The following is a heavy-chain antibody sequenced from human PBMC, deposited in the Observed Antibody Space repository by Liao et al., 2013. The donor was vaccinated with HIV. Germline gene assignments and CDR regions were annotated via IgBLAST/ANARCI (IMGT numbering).Heavy chain of an antibody. V-gene: IGHV4-61*05. CDR2: IYYSGST. CDR3: ARIWGVPAAIGLVDY. CDR1: GGSISSSSYY. J-gene: IGHJ4*02. D-gene: IGHD2-2*02. Sequence: QLQLQESGPGLVKPSETLSLTCTVSGGSISSSSYYWGWIRQPPGKGLEWIGYIYYSGSTNYNPSLKSRVTISVDTSKNQFSLKLSSVTAADTAVYYCARIWGVPAAIGLVDYWGQGTLVTVSS.